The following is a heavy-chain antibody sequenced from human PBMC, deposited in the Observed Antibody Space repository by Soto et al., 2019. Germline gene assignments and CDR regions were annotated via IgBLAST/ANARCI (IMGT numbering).Heavy chain of an antibody. CDR2: INHSGST. Sequence: ETLSLTCAVYGGSFSGYYWSWIRQPPGKGLEWIGEINHSGSTNYNPSLKSRVTISVDTSKNQFSLKLSSVTAADTAVYYCARGGPMIRTIFGPGVSSSYMDVWGKGTTVTVSS. D-gene: IGHD3-3*01. CDR3: ARGGPMIRTIFGPGVSSSYMDV. J-gene: IGHJ6*03. CDR1: GGSFSGYY. V-gene: IGHV4-34*01.